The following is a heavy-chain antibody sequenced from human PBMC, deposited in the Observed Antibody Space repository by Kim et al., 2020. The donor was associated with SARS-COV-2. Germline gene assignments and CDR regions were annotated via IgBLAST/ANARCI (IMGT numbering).Heavy chain of an antibody. V-gene: IGHV1-69*06. CDR3: ATTAFGGSNSRYYFDF. CDR1: GGTFNSHA. J-gene: IGHJ4*02. D-gene: IGHD3-3*01. Sequence: SVKVSCKASGGTFNSHAISWVRQAPGQGLEWMGGMIPIFGTSRYAQKFQGRVTITADKFTSTAYMDVTSLTSEDMAVYYCATTAFGGSNSRYYFDFWGQGTLVTVSS. CDR2: MIPIFGTS.